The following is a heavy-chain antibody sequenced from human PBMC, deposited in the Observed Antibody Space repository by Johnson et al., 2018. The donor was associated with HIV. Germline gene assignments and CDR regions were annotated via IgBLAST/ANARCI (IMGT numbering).Heavy chain of an antibody. CDR3: SRVKDPDAFDI. Sequence: VQLVESGGGLVQPGGSLRLSCAASGFTFSSYWMSWVRQAPGKGLEWVANIKQDGSEKYYVDSVKGRFTISRDNAKNSLYLQMNSLRAEDLAVYYGSRVKDPDAFDIWGQGTMVTVSS. CDR2: IKQDGSEK. CDR1: GFTFSSYW. V-gene: IGHV3-7*05. J-gene: IGHJ3*02.